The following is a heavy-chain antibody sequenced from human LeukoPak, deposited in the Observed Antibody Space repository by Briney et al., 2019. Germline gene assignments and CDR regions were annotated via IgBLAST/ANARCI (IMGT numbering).Heavy chain of an antibody. CDR2: INPNSGGT. CDR3: ARVRGSYYGSGSPYYYYGMDV. D-gene: IGHD3-10*01. Sequence: GASVKVSCKASGYTFTGYYMHWVRQAPGQGLEWMGWINPNSGGTNYAQKFQGRVTMTRDTSISTAYMELSRLRSDDTAVYYCARVRGSYYGSGSPYYYYGMDVWGQGTTVTVSS. CDR1: GYTFTGYY. J-gene: IGHJ6*02. V-gene: IGHV1-2*02.